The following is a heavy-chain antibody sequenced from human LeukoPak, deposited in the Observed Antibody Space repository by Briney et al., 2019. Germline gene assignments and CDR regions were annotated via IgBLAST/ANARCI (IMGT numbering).Heavy chain of an antibody. CDR3: ARDWGSGYRFDY. V-gene: IGHV1-46*01. J-gene: IGHJ4*02. D-gene: IGHD5-12*01. CDR2: INPSGGST. Sequence: ASVKVSCKASGYTFTSYYMHWVRQAPGQGLEWMGIINPSGGSTSYTQKFQGRVTMTRDTSTSTVYMELSSLRSEDTAVYYCARDWGSGYRFDYWGQGTLVTVSS. CDR1: GYTFTSYY.